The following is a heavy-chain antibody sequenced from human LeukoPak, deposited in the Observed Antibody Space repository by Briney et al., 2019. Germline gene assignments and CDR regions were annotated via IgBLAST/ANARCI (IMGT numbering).Heavy chain of an antibody. CDR2: ISGSGGST. CDR3: AKAQVTWIWNYYYYGMDV. D-gene: IGHD3-3*01. V-gene: IGHV3-23*01. Sequence: PGGSLRLSCAASGFTFSSYAMSWVRQAPGKGLEWVSAISGSGGSTYYADSVKGRFTISRDNSKNTLYLQMNSLRAEDTAVYYCAKAQVTWIWNYYYYGMDVWGQGTTVTVSS. CDR1: GFTFSSYA. J-gene: IGHJ6*02.